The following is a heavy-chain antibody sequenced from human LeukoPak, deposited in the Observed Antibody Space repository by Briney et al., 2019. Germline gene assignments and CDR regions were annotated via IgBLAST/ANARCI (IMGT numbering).Heavy chain of an antibody. Sequence: PSETLSLTCAVYGGSFSGYYWSWIRQPPGKGLEWIGEINHSGSTNYSPSLKSRVTISVDTSKNQFSLKLSSVTAADTAVYYCARIGDRRDGYNLDYWGQGTLVTVSS. CDR3: ARIGDRRDGYNLDY. J-gene: IGHJ4*02. CDR2: INHSGST. CDR1: GGSFSGYY. V-gene: IGHV4-34*01. D-gene: IGHD5-24*01.